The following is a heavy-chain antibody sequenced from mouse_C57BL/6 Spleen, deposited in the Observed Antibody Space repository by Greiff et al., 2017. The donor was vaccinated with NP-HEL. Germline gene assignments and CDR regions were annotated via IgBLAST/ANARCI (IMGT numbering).Heavy chain of an antibody. Sequence: QSCKASGYTFTSYWMHWVKQRPGRGLEWIGRIDPNSGGTKYNEKFKSKATLTVDKPSSTAYMQLSSLTSEDSAVYYCASGHGYPWYFDVWGTGTTVTVSS. CDR3: ASGHGYPWYFDV. D-gene: IGHD2-2*01. V-gene: IGHV1-72*01. J-gene: IGHJ1*03. CDR1: GYTFTSYW. CDR2: IDPNSGGT.